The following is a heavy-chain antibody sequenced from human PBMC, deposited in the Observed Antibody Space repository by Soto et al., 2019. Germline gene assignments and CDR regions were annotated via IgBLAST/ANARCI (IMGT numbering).Heavy chain of an antibody. CDR2: ISAYNGNT. CDR3: ARSSGLRYGSGSYYSWFDP. CDR1: GYTFTSYG. J-gene: IGHJ5*02. V-gene: IGHV1-18*04. Sequence: EASVKVSCKASGYTFTSYGISWVRQAPGQGLEWMGWISAYNGNTNYAQKLQGRVTMTTDTSTSTAYMELRSLRSDDTAVYYCARSSGLRYGSGSYYSWFDPWGQGTLVTVSS. D-gene: IGHD3-10*01.